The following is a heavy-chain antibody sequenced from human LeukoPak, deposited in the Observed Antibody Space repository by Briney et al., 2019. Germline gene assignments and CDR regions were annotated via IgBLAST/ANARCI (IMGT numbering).Heavy chain of an antibody. D-gene: IGHD1-26*01. V-gene: IGHV3-53*01. J-gene: IGHJ4*02. CDR1: GFTFSSNA. CDR2: IYSGGST. CDR3: ARDVVGATYFD. Sequence: GGSPRLSCAASGFTFSSNAMSWVRQAPGKGLEWVSIIYSGGSTSYADSVKGRFTISRDNSKNTLYLQMNSLRAEDTAVYYCARDVVGATYFDWGQGTLVTVSS.